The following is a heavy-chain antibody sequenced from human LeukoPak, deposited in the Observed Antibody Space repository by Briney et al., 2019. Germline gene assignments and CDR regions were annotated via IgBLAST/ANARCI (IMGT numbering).Heavy chain of an antibody. D-gene: IGHD3-16*01. CDR2: ISYDGSNK. V-gene: IGHV3-30-3*01. J-gene: IGHJ4*02. CDR3: ARDQSGRGGPFDY. CDR1: GFTFSSYA. Sequence: PGGSLRLSCAASGFTFSSYAMHWVRQAPGKGLEWVAVISYDGSNKYYADSVKGRFTISRDNSKNTLYLQMNSLRAEDTAVYYCARDQSGRGGPFDYWGQGTLVTVSS.